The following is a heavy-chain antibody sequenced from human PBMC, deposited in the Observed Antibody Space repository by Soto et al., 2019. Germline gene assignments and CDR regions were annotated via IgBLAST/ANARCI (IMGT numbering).Heavy chain of an antibody. J-gene: IGHJ6*02. CDR2: ISSSSSYT. CDR3: ARDRGYYGMDV. Sequence: GGSLRLSCAASGFTFSDYYMSWIRQAPGKGLEWVSYISSSSSYTNYADSVKGRFTISRDNAKNSLYLQMNSLRAEDTAVYYCARDRGYYGMDVWGQGTTVTVSS. CDR1: GFTFSDYY. V-gene: IGHV3-11*06. D-gene: IGHD3-10*01.